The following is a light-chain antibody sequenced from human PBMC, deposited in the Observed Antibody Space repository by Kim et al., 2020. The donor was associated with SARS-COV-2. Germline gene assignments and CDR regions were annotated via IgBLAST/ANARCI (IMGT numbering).Light chain of an antibody. V-gene: IGKV1-27*01. CDR1: QGISKD. CDR3: QKYNGAPWT. J-gene: IGKJ1*01. CDR2: AAS. Sequence: SASGGDRVTLTGRASQGISKDLALYQQKPGNAPKLLIFAASAVQSGVPTRFSGSGSGTDFTLTISSLQPEDVATYYCQKYNGAPWTFGQGTKVEI.